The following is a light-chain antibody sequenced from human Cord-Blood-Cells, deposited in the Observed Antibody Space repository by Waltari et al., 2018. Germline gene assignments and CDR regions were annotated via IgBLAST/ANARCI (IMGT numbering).Light chain of an antibody. V-gene: IGKV4-1*01. CDR1: QSVLYSSNNKNY. J-gene: IGKJ3*01. CDR2: WAS. Sequence: DIVMTQSPDSLAASLGERATINCKSSQSVLYSSNNKNYLAGYQQKPGQPPKLLIYWASTRESGVPDRFSGSGSGTDFTLTISSLQAEDVAVYYCQQYYSTPLTFGPGTKVDIK. CDR3: QQYYSTPLT.